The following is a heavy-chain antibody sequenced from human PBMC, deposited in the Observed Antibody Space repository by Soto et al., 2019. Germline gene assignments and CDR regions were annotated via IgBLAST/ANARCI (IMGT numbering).Heavy chain of an antibody. CDR2: IYHTGST. J-gene: IGHJ4*02. CDR3: ARDRKPGIDY. V-gene: IGHV4-4*02. Sequence: VNLQKSAPGLVKPSGTLSLTGAFPVASFSSVTWWSWLPQPPGKGLEWIGEIYHTGSTNYNPSLSRRVTISVDKAKNQFSLNVNSVTAADTAIYYCARDRKPGIDYWGQGTLVTVSS. CDR1: VASFSSVTW. D-gene: IGHD3-10*01.